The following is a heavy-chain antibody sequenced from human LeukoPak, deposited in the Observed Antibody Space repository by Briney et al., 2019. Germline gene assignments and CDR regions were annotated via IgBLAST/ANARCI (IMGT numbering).Heavy chain of an antibody. CDR2: INPSGGST. CDR1: GYTFTSYY. D-gene: IGHD2-15*01. V-gene: IGHV1-46*01. CDR3: ARDLLGYCSGGSCYPGISNWFDP. Sequence: ASVKVSCKASGYTFTSYYMHWVRQAPGQGLEWMGIINPSGGSTSYAHKFQGRVTMTRDTSTSTVYMELSSLRSEDTAVYYCARDLLGYCSGGSCYPGISNWFDPWGQGTLVTVSS. J-gene: IGHJ5*02.